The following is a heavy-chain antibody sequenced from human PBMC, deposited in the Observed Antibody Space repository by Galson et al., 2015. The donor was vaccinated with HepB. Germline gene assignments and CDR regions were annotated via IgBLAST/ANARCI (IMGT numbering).Heavy chain of an antibody. CDR1: GFTFSSYG. D-gene: IGHD1-14*01. Sequence: SLRLSCAASGFTFSSYGMHWVRQAPGKGLEWVAVISYDGSNKYYADSVKGRFTISRDNSKNTLYLQMNSLRAEDTAVYYCARDRGGNRKHDAFDIWGQGTMVTVSS. J-gene: IGHJ3*02. V-gene: IGHV3-30*03. CDR2: ISYDGSNK. CDR3: ARDRGGNRKHDAFDI.